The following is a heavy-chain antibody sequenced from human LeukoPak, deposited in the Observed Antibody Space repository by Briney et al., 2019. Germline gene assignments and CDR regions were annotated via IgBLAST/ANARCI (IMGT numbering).Heavy chain of an antibody. CDR3: AKDSEYSSSYVFDY. D-gene: IGHD6-6*01. CDR1: GFTFSDSW. J-gene: IGHJ4*02. CDR2: MNQDGSEK. V-gene: IGHV3-7*01. Sequence: PGGSLRLSCAASGFTFSDSWMSWVRQAPGKGLEWVANMNQDGSEKDYVDSVKGRFTISRDNARNSLYLQMGSLRAEDTAVYYCAKDSEYSSSYVFDYWGQGTLVTVSS.